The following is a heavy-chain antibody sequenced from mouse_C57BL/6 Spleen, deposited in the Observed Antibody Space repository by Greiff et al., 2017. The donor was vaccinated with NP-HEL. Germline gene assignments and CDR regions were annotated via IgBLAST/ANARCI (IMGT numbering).Heavy chain of an antibody. Sequence: VQLQQSGAELVRPGTSVKVSYKASGYAFTNYLIEWVKQRPGQGLEWIGVINPGSGGTNYNEKFKGKATLTADKSSSTAYMQLSSLTSEDSAVYFCARRVPYDHYFDYWGQGTTLTVSS. CDR3: ARRVPYDHYFDY. V-gene: IGHV1-54*01. CDR2: INPGSGGT. J-gene: IGHJ2*01. CDR1: GYAFTNYL. D-gene: IGHD2-3*01.